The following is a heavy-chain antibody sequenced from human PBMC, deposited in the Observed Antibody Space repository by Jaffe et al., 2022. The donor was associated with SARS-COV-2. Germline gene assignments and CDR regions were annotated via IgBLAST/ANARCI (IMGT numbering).Heavy chain of an antibody. V-gene: IGHV3-9*01. CDR3: AKVDDYGDRKNYYYYGMDV. CDR2: ISWNSGSI. D-gene: IGHD4-17*01. CDR1: GFTFDDYA. J-gene: IGHJ6*02. Sequence: EVQLVESGGGLVQPGRSLRLSCAASGFTFDDYAMHWVRQAPGKGLEWVSGISWNSGSIDYADSVKGRFTISRDNAKNSLYLQMNSLRAEDTALYYCAKVDDYGDRKNYYYYGMDVWGQGTTVTVSS.